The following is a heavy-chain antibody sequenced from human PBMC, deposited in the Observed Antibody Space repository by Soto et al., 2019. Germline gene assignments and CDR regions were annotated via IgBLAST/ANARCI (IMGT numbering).Heavy chain of an antibody. Sequence: QITLKESGPPLAKPTQTLTLTCTFSGFSLTTSGVGVGWIRQPPGKALEWLAVTYWNDNEHYNPSLNNRFIINKDTSKNQVDLIMTNVDPMDTATYYCAHRLGGYFDFWGQGTLLTVSP. D-gene: IGHD3-10*01. CDR1: GFSLTTSGVG. V-gene: IGHV2-5*01. CDR3: AHRLGGYFDF. J-gene: IGHJ4*02. CDR2: TYWNDNE.